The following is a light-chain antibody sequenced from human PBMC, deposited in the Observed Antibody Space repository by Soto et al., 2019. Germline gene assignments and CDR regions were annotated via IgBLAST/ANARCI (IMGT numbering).Light chain of an antibody. Sequence: QSALTQPRSVSRSPGQSVTISCTGTGSDVGGYNYVSWYQQHPGKAPKLMIYDVTKRPSGVPDRFSGSKSGSTASLTISGLQAEDEADYYCCSYAGSNTLLFGGGTKLTVL. CDR3: CSYAGSNTLL. J-gene: IGLJ2*01. V-gene: IGLV2-11*01. CDR1: GSDVGGYNY. CDR2: DVT.